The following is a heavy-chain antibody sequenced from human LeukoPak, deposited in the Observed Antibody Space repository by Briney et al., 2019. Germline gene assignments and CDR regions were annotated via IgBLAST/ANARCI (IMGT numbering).Heavy chain of an antibody. D-gene: IGHD1-26*01. CDR2: IYTSGST. CDR1: GGSISSYY. V-gene: IGHV4-4*07. Sequence: PSETLSLTCTVSGGSISSYYWSWIRQPAGRGLEWIGRIYTSGSTNYNASLKSRVSMSVDTSKNQFSLKLSSVTAADTAVFYCARENSGSYREFDYWGQGTLVTVSS. J-gene: IGHJ4*02. CDR3: ARENSGSYREFDY.